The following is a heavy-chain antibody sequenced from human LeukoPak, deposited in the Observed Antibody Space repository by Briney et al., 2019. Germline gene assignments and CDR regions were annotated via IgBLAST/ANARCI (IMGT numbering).Heavy chain of an antibody. CDR3: ARHVRTPRYFGY. CDR1: GGSISSTNYY. CDR2: IYYSGNT. J-gene: IGHJ4*01. V-gene: IGHV4-39*01. Sequence: SETLSLTCTVSGGSISSTNYYWGWIRQPPGKGLDWIGSIYYSGNTYYNPSLKSRVTIFVDTSRNQFSLKLSSVTAADTAVYYCARHVRTPRYFGYWGHGTLVTVSS.